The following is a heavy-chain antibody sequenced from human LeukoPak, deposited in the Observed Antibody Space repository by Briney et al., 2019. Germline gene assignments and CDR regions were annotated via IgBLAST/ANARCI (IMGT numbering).Heavy chain of an antibody. Sequence: GGSLRLSCAASGFTFSSYAMSWARQAPGKGLEWVSAISGSGGSTYYADSVKGRFTISRDNSKNTLYLQMNSLRAEDTAVYYCARVMDIVVVPAANRLDYWGQGTLVTVSS. J-gene: IGHJ4*02. CDR1: GFTFSSYA. D-gene: IGHD2-2*03. CDR2: ISGSGGST. CDR3: ARVMDIVVVPAANRLDY. V-gene: IGHV3-23*01.